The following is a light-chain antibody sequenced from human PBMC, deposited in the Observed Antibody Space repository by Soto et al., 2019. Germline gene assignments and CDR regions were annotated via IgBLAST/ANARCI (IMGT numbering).Light chain of an antibody. CDR1: QRVGNN. V-gene: IGKV3-15*01. CDR2: GAS. CDR3: QQFNNWPRT. J-gene: IGKJ1*01. Sequence: EIVMTQSPATLSVSPGERATLSCRASQRVGNNLAWYQQKPGQAPRLLIYGASTRAAGIPDRFSGSGSGTEFTLTISSLQSEDFAVYYCQQFNNWPRTFGPGTKVDIK.